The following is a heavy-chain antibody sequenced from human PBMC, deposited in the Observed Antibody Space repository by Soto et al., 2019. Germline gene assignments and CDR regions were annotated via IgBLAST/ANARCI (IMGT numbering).Heavy chain of an antibody. CDR1: GYSFTSYW. J-gene: IGHJ4*02. CDR3: ARLQAAAGDNDLTFDY. CDR2: IDPSDSYT. D-gene: IGHD6-13*01. V-gene: IGHV5-10-1*01. Sequence: EVQLVQSGAEVKKPGESLRISCKGSGYSFTSYWISWVRQMPGKGLEWMGRIDPSDSYTNYSPSFQGHVTITADKSISTAYPQWSSLKSSDTAMYYCARLQAAAGDNDLTFDYWGQGTLVTVSS.